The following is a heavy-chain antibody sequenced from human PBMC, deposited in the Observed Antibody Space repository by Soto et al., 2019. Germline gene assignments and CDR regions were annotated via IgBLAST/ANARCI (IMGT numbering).Heavy chain of an antibody. V-gene: IGHV2-5*02. CDR1: GFSLSTSGVG. Sequence: KSGPTLVNPTQTLTLTCTFSGFSLSTSGVGVGWIRQPPGKALEWLALIYWDDDKRYSPSLRSRLTITKDTSKNQVVLTMTNMDPVDTATYYCVQRLNSGSYRIDAFNVWGHGTMVTVSS. D-gene: IGHD3-16*02. CDR2: IYWDDDK. J-gene: IGHJ3*01. CDR3: VQRLNSGSYRIDAFNV.